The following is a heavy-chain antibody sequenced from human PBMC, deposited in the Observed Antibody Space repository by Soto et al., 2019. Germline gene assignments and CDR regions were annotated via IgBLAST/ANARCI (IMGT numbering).Heavy chain of an antibody. CDR3: AREVRSSSSLYYYYMDV. CDR2: INHSGST. V-gene: IGHV4-34*01. CDR1: GVSFSGYY. Sequence: QVQLQQWGAGLLKPSETLSLTCAVYGVSFSGYYWSWIRQPPGKGLEWIGEINHSGSTNYNPSLKSRVTISVDTSKNQFSLKLSSVTAADTAVYYCAREVRSSSSLYYYYMDVWGKGTTVTVSS. J-gene: IGHJ6*03. D-gene: IGHD6-6*01.